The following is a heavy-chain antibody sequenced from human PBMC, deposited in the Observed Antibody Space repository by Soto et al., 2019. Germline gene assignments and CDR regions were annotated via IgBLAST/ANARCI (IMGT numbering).Heavy chain of an antibody. CDR3: ARDGHCTNCLCYPVSSYGMDF. D-gene: IGHD2-8*01. Sequence: GASVKVSCKASGYTFTSYGISWVRQAPGQGLEWMGWISAYNGNTNYAQKLQGRVTMTTDTSTSTAYMELRSLRSDDTAVYYCARDGHCTNCLCYPVSSYGMDFRCQGPTLSLSS. V-gene: IGHV1-18*04. J-gene: IGHJ6*02. CDR2: ISAYNGNT. CDR1: GYTFTSYG.